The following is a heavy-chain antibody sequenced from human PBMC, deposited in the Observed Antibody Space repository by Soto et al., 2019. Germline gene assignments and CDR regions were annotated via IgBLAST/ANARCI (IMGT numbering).Heavy chain of an antibody. CDR1: GYTITSYY. J-gene: IGHJ3*02. Sequence: GASVKVSCKASGYTITSYYMHWVRQDPGQGLEWMGIINPSGGSTGYAQKFQGRATMSRDTSTSTVYMELSSLRSEDTAVYYSARDRSDDKVWGSYSLGHGAFDIWGQGTMVTVSS. V-gene: IGHV1-46*01. D-gene: IGHD3-16*01. CDR2: INPSGGST. CDR3: ARDRSDDKVWGSYSLGHGAFDI.